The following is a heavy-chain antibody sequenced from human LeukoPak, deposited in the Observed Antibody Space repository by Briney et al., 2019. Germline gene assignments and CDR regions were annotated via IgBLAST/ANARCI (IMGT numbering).Heavy chain of an antibody. D-gene: IGHD1-1*01. CDR1: GFTFSTYA. CDR3: AKGGSNNWSFDN. V-gene: IGHV3-23*01. CDR2: VTPNGGGT. J-gene: IGHJ4*02. Sequence: GGSLRLSCSASGFTFSTYAMTWVRQAPGKGLEWVAAVTPNGGGTYYTGSVEGRFTISRDNSKNTLYLQMNSLRPEDTAVYYCAKGGSNNWSFDNWGQGTLVTVSS.